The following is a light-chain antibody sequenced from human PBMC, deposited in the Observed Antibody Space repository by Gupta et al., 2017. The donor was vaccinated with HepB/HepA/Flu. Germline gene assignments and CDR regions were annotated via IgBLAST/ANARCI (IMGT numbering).Light chain of an antibody. V-gene: IGLV3-21*02. CDR3: QVWDSDSDNVV. CDR2: DDY. Sequence: SYVLTQTPSVSVAPGQTALITCEGDNIGMKSVHWYQQKPGQPPVLVVYDDYDRPSGIPERLSGSHTGSAATLTINRVEAGDEADYYCQVWDSDSDNVVFGGGTKLTVL. CDR1: NIGMKS. J-gene: IGLJ3*02.